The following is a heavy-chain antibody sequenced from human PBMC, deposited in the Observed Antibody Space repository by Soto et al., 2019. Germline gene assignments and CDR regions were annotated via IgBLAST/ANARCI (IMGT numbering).Heavy chain of an antibody. Sequence: QVQLVESGGGVVQPGRSLRLSCAASGFTFSSYAMHWVRQAPGKGLEWVAVISYEGSNKYYADSVKGRFTISRDNSKNTLYLQMNSLRVEDTAVYFCARAPARITEDIVVVVAATRIDYWGQGTLVTVSS. J-gene: IGHJ4*02. CDR1: GFTFSSYA. CDR3: ARAPARITEDIVVVVAATRIDY. D-gene: IGHD2-15*01. CDR2: ISYEGSNK. V-gene: IGHV3-30-3*01.